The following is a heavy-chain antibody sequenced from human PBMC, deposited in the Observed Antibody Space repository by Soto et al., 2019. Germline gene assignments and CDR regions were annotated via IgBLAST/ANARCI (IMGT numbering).Heavy chain of an antibody. J-gene: IGHJ6*02. CDR1: GDTFTSYG. D-gene: IGHD3-10*01. Sequence: GAPVEVSRRSSGDTFTSYGISWVRQAPGQGLEWKGWISAYNGNTNYAQKLQGRVTMTTDTSTSTAYMELRSLRSDDTAVYYCARDLGHYYGSGSYYYYYYGMDVWGQGTTVTVSS. CDR2: ISAYNGNT. V-gene: IGHV1-18*01. CDR3: ARDLGHYYGSGSYYYYYYGMDV.